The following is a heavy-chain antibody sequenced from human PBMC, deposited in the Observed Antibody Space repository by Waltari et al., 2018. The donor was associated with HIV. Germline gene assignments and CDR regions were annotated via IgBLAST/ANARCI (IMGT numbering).Heavy chain of an antibody. J-gene: IGHJ6*02. D-gene: IGHD4-17*01. CDR1: GFTFSSSW. Sequence: EVQLVESGGGLVQPGGSLRLSCAASGFTFSSSWMSWVRQAPGKGLEWGANIKQDGSEKYYVDSVKGRFTTSRDNAKNSLYLQMNSLRAEDTAVYYCTRYGYHYGMDVWGQGTTVTVSS. CDR2: IKQDGSEK. V-gene: IGHV3-7*03. CDR3: TRYGYHYGMDV.